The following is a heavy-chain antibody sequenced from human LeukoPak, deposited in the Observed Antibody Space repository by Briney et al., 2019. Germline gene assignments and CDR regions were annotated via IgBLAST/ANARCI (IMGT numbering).Heavy chain of an antibody. CDR2: ISYNGSNK. Sequence: GGSLRLSCAASGFTFSSYAMHWVRQASGKGLEWVAVISYNGSNKYYADSVKGRFTISRDNSKNTLYLQMNSLRAEDTAVYYCARDYYYDILTGSDYYYGMDVWGQGTTVTVSS. V-gene: IGHV3-30-3*01. D-gene: IGHD3-9*01. J-gene: IGHJ6*02. CDR1: GFTFSSYA. CDR3: ARDYYYDILTGSDYYYGMDV.